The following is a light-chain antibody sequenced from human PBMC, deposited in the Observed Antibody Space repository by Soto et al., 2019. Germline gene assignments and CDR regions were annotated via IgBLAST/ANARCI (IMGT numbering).Light chain of an antibody. CDR2: AAS. J-gene: IGKJ4*01. CDR1: QSISSY. Sequence: DIQMTQSPSSLSASVGDRVTITCRASQSISSYLNWYQQKPGKAPKLLIYAASSLQSGVPSRFSGSGSGTDFTLTFSSLQPEDFATYYCQQSYSTPPLTFGGGTKV. V-gene: IGKV1-39*01. CDR3: QQSYSTPPLT.